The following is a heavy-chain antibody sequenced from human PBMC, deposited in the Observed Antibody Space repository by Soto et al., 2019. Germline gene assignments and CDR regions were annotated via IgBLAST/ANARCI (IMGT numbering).Heavy chain of an antibody. CDR2: IYYSGST. D-gene: IGHD2-15*01. V-gene: IGHV4-61*01. J-gene: IGHJ3*02. CDR1: GGSVSSGSYY. CDR3: AREEVANDAFDI. Sequence: QVQLQESGPGLVKPSETLSLTCTVSGGSVSSGSYYWSWIRQPPGKGLEWIGYIYYSGSTNYNPSLKSRVTISVDTSKNQFSLKLSSVTAADTAVYYCAREEVANDAFDIWGQGTMVTVSS.